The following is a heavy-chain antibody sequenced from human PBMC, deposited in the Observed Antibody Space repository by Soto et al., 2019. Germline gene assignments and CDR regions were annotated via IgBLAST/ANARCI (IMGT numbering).Heavy chain of an antibody. V-gene: IGHV1-18*01. D-gene: IGHD6-19*01. CDR2: ISGYNGNT. Sequence: QVQLVQSGAEVKKPGASVTVSCKTSGYTFSNYGINWVRQDAGQGLEWMGWISGYNGNTNYAQTVQGRVTMTTDTSTGTVYMELRSLKSDDTAIYYCSRFIMVGGWFDPNYYHGMDVWGQGTTVTVSS. J-gene: IGHJ6*02. CDR3: SRFIMVGGWFDPNYYHGMDV. CDR1: GYTFSNYG.